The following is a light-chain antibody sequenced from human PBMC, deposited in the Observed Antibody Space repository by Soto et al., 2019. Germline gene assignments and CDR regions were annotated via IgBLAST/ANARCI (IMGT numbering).Light chain of an antibody. V-gene: IGLV6-57*04. CDR3: QSYDAKNRYWV. CDR2: ENN. Sequence: NFMLTQPHSVSESPGKTLSISCTRSSGSIANNYVQWYQQRPGSAPTTVIYENNQRLSGVPDRFSASIDESSNSASLTISGLKTDDEADYYCQSYDAKNRYWVFGGGTKLTVL. CDR1: SGSIANNY. J-gene: IGLJ3*02.